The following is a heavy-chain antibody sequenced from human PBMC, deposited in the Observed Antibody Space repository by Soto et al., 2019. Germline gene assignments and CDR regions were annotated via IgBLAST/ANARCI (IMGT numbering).Heavy chain of an antibody. V-gene: IGHV1-2*04. CDR3: TTWVDYGDYELFDF. CDR1: GNTFTDYK. Sequence: EASVKVSCKTSGNTFTDYKLHWVRQAPGQGLEWMGWVDPNGGGTNSAQKFQGSVTMTRDTSITTVYLELSRLKTNDTATYFCTTWVDYGDYELFDFWGQGTLVTVSS. J-gene: IGHJ4*02. CDR2: VDPNGGGT. D-gene: IGHD4-17*01.